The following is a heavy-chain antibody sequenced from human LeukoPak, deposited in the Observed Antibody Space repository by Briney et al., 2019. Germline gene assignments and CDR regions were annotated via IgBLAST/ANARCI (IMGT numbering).Heavy chain of an antibody. CDR3: AREALLYYFDY. J-gene: IGHJ4*02. CDR1: GASISNGDYY. V-gene: IGHV4-30-4*08. D-gene: IGHD2-15*01. CDR2: IYHSGST. Sequence: RPSETLSLTCTVSGASISNGDYYWTWIRQTPGEGLECIGYIYHSGSTYYNPSLKSRLTISLDTSENQFSLSLNSVTAADTAVYYCAREALLYYFDYWGQGTPVTVSS.